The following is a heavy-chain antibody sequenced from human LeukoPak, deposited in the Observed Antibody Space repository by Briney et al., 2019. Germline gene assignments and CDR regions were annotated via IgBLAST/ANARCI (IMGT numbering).Heavy chain of an antibody. CDR2: IKSKSDGGTA. D-gene: IGHD1-26*01. CDR1: GFTSSYSW. Sequence: GGSLRLSCVASGFTSSYSWMSWVRQAPGKGLEWVGRIKSKSDGGTADYAAVVKARFIISRDDSKDTLYLQMNSLKTEDTGIYYCAEFNTRDAFEIWGQGTMVTVSS. CDR3: AEFNTRDAFEI. V-gene: IGHV3-15*01. J-gene: IGHJ3*02.